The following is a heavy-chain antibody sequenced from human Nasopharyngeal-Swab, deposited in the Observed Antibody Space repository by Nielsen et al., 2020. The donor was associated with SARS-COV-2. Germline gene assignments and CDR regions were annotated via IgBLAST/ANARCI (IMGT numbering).Heavy chain of an antibody. Sequence: GGSLRLSCAASGFTFSSYSMNWVRQAPGKGLEWVSYISSSSSTIYYADSVKGRFTISRDNAKNSLYLQMNSLRDEDTAVYYCARGSPPRGYSYGYSYWGQGTLVTVSS. D-gene: IGHD5-18*01. J-gene: IGHJ4*02. V-gene: IGHV3-48*02. CDR3: ARGSPPRGYSYGYSY. CDR1: GFTFSSYS. CDR2: ISSSSSTI.